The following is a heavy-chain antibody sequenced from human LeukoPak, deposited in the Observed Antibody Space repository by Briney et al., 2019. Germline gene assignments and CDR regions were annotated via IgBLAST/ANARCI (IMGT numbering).Heavy chain of an antibody. CDR2: ISAQNRRT. Sequence: ASVKVSCKASDYTLSRYGIAWVRQAPGQGLEWMGWISAQNRRTNYAQKFQGRLTMTTDTSTSTAHIELRGLRSDDTAVYYCARVGTSWGFDYWGQGTLVTVSS. CDR3: ARVGTSWGFDY. J-gene: IGHJ4*02. D-gene: IGHD1-1*01. CDR1: DYTLSRYG. V-gene: IGHV1-18*01.